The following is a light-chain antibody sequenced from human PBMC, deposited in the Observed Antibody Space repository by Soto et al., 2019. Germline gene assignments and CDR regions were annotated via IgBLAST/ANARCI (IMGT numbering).Light chain of an antibody. V-gene: IGKV3-15*01. CDR2: GAS. Sequence: EIVLTQSPGTLSLSPGERATLSCRASQSVSSNLAWYQQKPGQAPRLLIYGASTRATGIPARFSGSGSGTEFTLTISSLQPDDIATYYCQQCHRYLTFGQGTKVDIK. J-gene: IGKJ1*01. CDR1: QSVSSN. CDR3: QQCHRYLT.